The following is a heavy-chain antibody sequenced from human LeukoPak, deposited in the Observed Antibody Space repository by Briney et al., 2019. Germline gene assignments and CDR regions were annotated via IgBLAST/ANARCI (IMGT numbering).Heavy chain of an antibody. CDR1: GFTFSSYG. V-gene: IGHV3-30*02. J-gene: IGHJ4*02. CDR2: IRYDGSNK. CDR3: ARDKPGEGYGDYFY. Sequence: GGSLRLSCAASGFTFSSYGMHWVRQAPGKGLEWVAFIRYDGSNKYYADSVKGRFTISRDNAKNSLYLQMNSLRAEDTAVYYCARDKPGEGYGDYFYWGQGTLATVSS. D-gene: IGHD4-17*01.